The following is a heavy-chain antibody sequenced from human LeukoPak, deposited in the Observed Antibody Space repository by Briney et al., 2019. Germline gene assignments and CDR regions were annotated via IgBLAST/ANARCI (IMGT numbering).Heavy chain of an antibody. CDR3: ARDGRPMDV. J-gene: IGHJ6*03. CDR1: GFTFSRYW. V-gene: IGHV3-7*01. CDR2: IKEDGSEK. Sequence: GGSLRLSCAVSGFTFSRYWMSWVRQAPGKGLEWVANIKEDGSEKCYVDSVKGRFTISRDNAKNSLYLQMNSLRAEDTAVYYCARDGRPMDVWGKGTTVTVSS.